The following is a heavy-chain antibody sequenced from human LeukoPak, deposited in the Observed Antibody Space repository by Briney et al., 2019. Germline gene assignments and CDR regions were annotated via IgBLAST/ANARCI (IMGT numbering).Heavy chain of an antibody. CDR1: GFTFSSYE. J-gene: IGHJ6*03. V-gene: IGHV3-21*01. Sequence: GGSLRLSCAASGFTFSSYEMNWVRQAPGKGLEWVSSISSSSSYIYYADSVKGRFTISRDNAKNSLYLQMNSLRAEDTAVYYCARDTPYYDSSGYYYGVYYYYMDVWGKGTTVTVSS. D-gene: IGHD3-22*01. CDR3: ARDTPYYDSSGYYYGVYYYYMDV. CDR2: ISSSSSYI.